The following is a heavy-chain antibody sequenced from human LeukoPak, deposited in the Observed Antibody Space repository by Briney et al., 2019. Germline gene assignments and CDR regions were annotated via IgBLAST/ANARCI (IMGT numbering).Heavy chain of an antibody. V-gene: IGHV3-7*01. CDR2: IKQDGTEK. J-gene: IGHJ4*02. CDR1: GFTFSNYW. D-gene: IGHD2-15*01. CDR3: TRDTGCPGGTCYSFYDY. Sequence: GGSLRLSCAASGFTFSNYWMTWLRQAPGKGLEWVANIKQDGTEKYYVDSVKGRFTISGDNAENSLYLQMNSLRAEDTAVYYCTRDTGCPGGTCYSFYDYWGQGTLVTVSS.